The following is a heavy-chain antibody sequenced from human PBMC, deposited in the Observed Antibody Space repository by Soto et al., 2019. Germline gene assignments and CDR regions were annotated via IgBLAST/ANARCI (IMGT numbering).Heavy chain of an antibody. D-gene: IGHD2-2*01. CDR2: IRRKAYGGTT. V-gene: IGHV3-49*03. CDR3: TRGTRCSSTSCYARGVSGMDV. Sequence: GGSLRLSCTASGFTFGDYAMSWFRQAPGKGLEWVGFIRRKAYGGTTEYAASVKGRFTISRDDSKSIAYLQMNSLKTEDTAVYYCTRGTRCSSTSCYARGVSGMDVWGQGTTVTVSS. CDR1: GFTFGDYA. J-gene: IGHJ6*02.